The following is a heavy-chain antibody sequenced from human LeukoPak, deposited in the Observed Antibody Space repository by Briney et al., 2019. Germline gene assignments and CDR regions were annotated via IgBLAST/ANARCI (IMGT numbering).Heavy chain of an antibody. J-gene: IGHJ4*02. CDR1: GFTFDDYG. CDR2: INWNGGST. V-gene: IGHV3-20*04. CDR3: AKDSHSWSRDY. Sequence: PGGSLRLSCAASGFTFDDYGMSWVRHAPGKGLEWVSGINWNGGSTGYADSVKGRFTISRDNAKNSLYLQMNSLRAEDTALYYCAKDSHSWSRDYWGQGTLVTVSS. D-gene: IGHD6-13*01.